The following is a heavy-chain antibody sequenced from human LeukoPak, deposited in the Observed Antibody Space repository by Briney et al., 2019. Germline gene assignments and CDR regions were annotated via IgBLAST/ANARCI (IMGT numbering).Heavy chain of an antibody. V-gene: IGHV4-59*01. CDR2: IYYSGST. CDR1: GGSISSYY. D-gene: IGHD6-13*01. CDR3: ARVSAAAGTA. Sequence: SETVSLTCTVSGGSISSYYWSWIRQPPGKGLEWIGYIYYSGSTNYNPSLKSRVTISVDTSKNQFSLKLSSVTAADTAVYYCARVSAAAGTAWGQGTLVTVSS. J-gene: IGHJ5*02.